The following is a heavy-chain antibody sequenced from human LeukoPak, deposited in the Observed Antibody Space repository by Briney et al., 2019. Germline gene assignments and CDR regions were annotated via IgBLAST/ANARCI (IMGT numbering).Heavy chain of an antibody. CDR2: IKQDGSKK. CDR1: GFTFSSYW. J-gene: IGHJ4*02. Sequence: PGGSLRLSCAASGFTFSSYWMTWVRQAPGKGLEWVANIKQDGSKKNYVDSVKGRFTISRDNAKNSLYLQMNSLRAEDTAVYYCATPLDYYDSSGYHQGGDWGQETLVTVSS. V-gene: IGHV3-7*03. D-gene: IGHD3-22*01. CDR3: ATPLDYYDSSGYHQGGD.